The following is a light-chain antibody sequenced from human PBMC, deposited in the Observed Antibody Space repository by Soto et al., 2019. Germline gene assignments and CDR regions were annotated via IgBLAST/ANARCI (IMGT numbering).Light chain of an antibody. CDR3: QQYGTSRVT. V-gene: IGKV3-20*01. Sequence: EIVLTQSTGTLSLSPGERVTLSCRASQSVTNSYLAWYQQKPGQAPRLLIFGASFRASGIPERFSGSGSGTDFTLTISRLEPEDFAVYYCQQYGTSRVTVGQGTRLEIK. CDR1: QSVTNSY. J-gene: IGKJ5*01. CDR2: GAS.